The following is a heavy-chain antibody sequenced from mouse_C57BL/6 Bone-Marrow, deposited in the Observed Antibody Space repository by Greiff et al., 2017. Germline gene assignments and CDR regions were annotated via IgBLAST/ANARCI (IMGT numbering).Heavy chain of an antibody. D-gene: IGHD1-1*01. CDR1: GYTFTSYW. Sequence: EVQLQQSGTVLARPGASVKMSCKTSGYTFTSYWMHWVKQRPGQGLEWIGAIYPGNSDTSYNQKFKGKAKLPAVTSASTAYLELSSLTNEDSAVYYCTREGMYYYGSSYWYFEVWGTGTTVTVSS. J-gene: IGHJ1*03. V-gene: IGHV1-5*01. CDR3: TREGMYYYGSSYWYFEV. CDR2: IYPGNSDT.